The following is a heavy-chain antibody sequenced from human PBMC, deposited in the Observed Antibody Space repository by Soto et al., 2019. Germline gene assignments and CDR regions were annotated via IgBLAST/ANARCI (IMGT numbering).Heavy chain of an antibody. J-gene: IGHJ4*02. Sequence: GGSLRLSCAASGFTFSSYAMSWVRQAPGKGLEWVSAISGSGGSTYYADSVKGRFTISRDNSKNTLYLQMNSLRAEDTAVYYCAKLAVLRFLEPEGFLDYWGQGTQVTVSS. V-gene: IGHV3-23*01. CDR3: AKLAVLRFLEPEGFLDY. CDR2: ISGSGGST. D-gene: IGHD3-3*01. CDR1: GFTFSSYA.